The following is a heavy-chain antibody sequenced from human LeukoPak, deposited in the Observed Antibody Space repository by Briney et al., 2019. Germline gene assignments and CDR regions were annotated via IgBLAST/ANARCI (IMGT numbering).Heavy chain of an antibody. V-gene: IGHV4-61*02. J-gene: IGHJ1*01. Sequence: SETLSLTCTVSGGSISSGSFYWSWTRQPAGKGLEWIGRIYPTGNTNYNPSLKSRVTISVDTSKNQFSLKLSSVTAADTALYYCARAGSGSYYEYFQHWGQGTLVTVSS. D-gene: IGHD1-26*01. CDR2: IYPTGNT. CDR3: ARAGSGSYYEYFQH. CDR1: GGSISSGSFY.